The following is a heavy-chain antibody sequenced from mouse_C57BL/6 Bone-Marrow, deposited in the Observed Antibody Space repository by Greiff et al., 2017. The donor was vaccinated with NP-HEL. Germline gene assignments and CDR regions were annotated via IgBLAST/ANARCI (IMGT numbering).Heavy chain of an antibody. V-gene: IGHV5-4*01. J-gene: IGHJ2*01. CDR2: ISDGGSYT. Sequence: EVQGVESGGGLVKPGGSLKLSCAASGFTFSSYAMSWVRQTPEKRLEWVATISDGGSYTYYPDNVKGRFTISRDNAKNNLYLQMSHLKSEDTAMYYCARDFYDYDEGVDYWGQGTTLTVSS. D-gene: IGHD2-4*01. CDR3: ARDFYDYDEGVDY. CDR1: GFTFSSYA.